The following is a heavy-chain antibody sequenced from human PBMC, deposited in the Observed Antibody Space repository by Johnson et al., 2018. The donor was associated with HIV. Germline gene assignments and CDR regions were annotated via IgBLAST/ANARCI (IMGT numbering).Heavy chain of an antibody. D-gene: IGHD3-22*01. V-gene: IGHV3-30-3*01. CDR3: AKGLRRITMIVVA. J-gene: IGHJ3*01. CDR1: GFTFSSYA. CDR2: ISYDGSNK. Sequence: QVQLVESGGGVVQPGRSLRISCAASGFTFSSYAMNWVRQAPGKGLEWVAVISYDGSNKYYADSVKGRFTISRDNSKNSLYLQMNSLRTEDTALYYCAKGLRRITMIVVAWGQGTMVTVSS.